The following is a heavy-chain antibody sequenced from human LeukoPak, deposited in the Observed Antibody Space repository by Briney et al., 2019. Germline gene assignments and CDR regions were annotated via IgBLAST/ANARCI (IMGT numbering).Heavy chain of an antibody. V-gene: IGHV3-23*01. CDR2: ISGSGGST. CDR1: GFTFSSYA. J-gene: IGHJ4*02. Sequence: GGSLRLSWAAAGFTFSSYAMSWGRQAPGEGLGWVSAISGSGGSTCYAASVKGRFTISRDNSKNTLYLQMNSLSAEATALYYSAKGSDFWRGYPYYWGQGTLVTVSS. CDR3: AKGSDFWRGYPYY. D-gene: IGHD3-3*01.